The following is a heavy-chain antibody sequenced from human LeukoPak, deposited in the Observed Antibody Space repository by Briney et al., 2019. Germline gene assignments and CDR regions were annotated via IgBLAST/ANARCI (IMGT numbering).Heavy chain of an antibody. CDR2: INGDGSTT. J-gene: IGHJ4*02. V-gene: IGHV3-74*03. Sequence: GGSLRLSCTASGFTFSTYWINWVRQSPGKGLVWVALINGDGSTTTHADSAKGRFTISRDNAKNTAYLQMNSLRDEDTAVYYCARDYAGSPDYWGQGTLVTVSA. D-gene: IGHD3-10*01. CDR3: ARDYAGSPDY. CDR1: GFTFSTYW.